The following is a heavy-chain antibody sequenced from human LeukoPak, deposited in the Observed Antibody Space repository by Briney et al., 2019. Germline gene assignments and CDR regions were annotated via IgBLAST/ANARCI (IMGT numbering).Heavy chain of an antibody. V-gene: IGHV3-7*01. D-gene: IGHD3-22*01. Sequence: GGSLRLSCAASGFTFNNYVMNWVRQPPGKGLEWVANIKQDGSEKYYVDSVKGRFTISRDNAKNSLYLQMNSLRAEDTAVYYCARGDYYDSSGYSWGQGTLVTVSS. J-gene: IGHJ5*02. CDR1: GFTFNNYV. CDR3: ARGDYYDSSGYS. CDR2: IKQDGSEK.